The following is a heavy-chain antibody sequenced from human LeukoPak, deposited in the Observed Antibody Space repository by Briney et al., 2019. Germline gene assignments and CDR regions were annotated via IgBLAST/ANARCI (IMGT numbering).Heavy chain of an antibody. V-gene: IGHV4-34*01. CDR1: GGSFSGYY. CDR3: ARGEARGASNPHASNWFDP. J-gene: IGHJ5*02. CDR2: INHSGST. D-gene: IGHD2-8*01. Sequence: SETLSLTCAVYGGSFSGYYWSWIRQPPGKGLEWIGEINHSGSTNYNPSLKSRVTISVDTSKNQFSLKLSSVTAADTAVYYCARGEARGASNPHASNWFDPWGQGTLVTVSS.